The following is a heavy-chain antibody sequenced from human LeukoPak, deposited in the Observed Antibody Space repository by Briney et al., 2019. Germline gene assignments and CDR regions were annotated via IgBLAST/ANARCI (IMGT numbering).Heavy chain of an antibody. CDR1: GGSISSSRYY. Sequence: PSETLSLTCTVSGGSISSSRYYWGWIRQPPGKGLEWIGSIHYSGSTYYNPSLKSRVTISVDTSKNQFSLKLSSVTAADTAVYYCARVRPLYYMDVWGKGTTVTVSS. D-gene: IGHD6-25*01. CDR2: IHYSGST. J-gene: IGHJ6*03. V-gene: IGHV4-39*07. CDR3: ARVRPLYYMDV.